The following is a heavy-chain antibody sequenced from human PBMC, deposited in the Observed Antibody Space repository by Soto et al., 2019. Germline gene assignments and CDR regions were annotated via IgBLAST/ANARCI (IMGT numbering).Heavy chain of an antibody. D-gene: IGHD5-18*01. Sequence: ATLSLTCNVSGGSISSSSYYWGWIRQPPGKGLEWIGSIYYSGSTYYNPSLKSRVTISVDTSKNQFSLKLSSVTAADTAVYYCARHDRVQLWTDYYYYYGMDVWGQGTTVTVSS. CDR3: ARHDRVQLWTDYYYYYGMDV. V-gene: IGHV4-39*01. CDR2: IYYSGST. CDR1: GGSISSSSYY. J-gene: IGHJ6*02.